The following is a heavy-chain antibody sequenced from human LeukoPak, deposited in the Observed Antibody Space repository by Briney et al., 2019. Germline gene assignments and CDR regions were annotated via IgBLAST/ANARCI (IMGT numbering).Heavy chain of an antibody. J-gene: IGHJ3*02. D-gene: IGHD3-16*01. Sequence: PGRSLRLSCAASGFTFDDYAMHWVRQAPGKGLEWVSGISWNSGSIGYADSVKGRFTISRDNAKNSLYLQMNSLRAEDTALYYCAKAYAYVDAFDTWGQGTMVTVSS. CDR3: AKAYAYVDAFDT. CDR1: GFTFDDYA. CDR2: ISWNSGSI. V-gene: IGHV3-9*01.